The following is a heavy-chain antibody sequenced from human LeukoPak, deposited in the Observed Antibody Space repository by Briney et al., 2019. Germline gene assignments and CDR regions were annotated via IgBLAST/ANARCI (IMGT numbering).Heavy chain of an antibody. Sequence: SETLSLTCTVSGGSMNTYYWSWIRQPPGKGLEWIGYIYYSGSTNYNPSLKSRVTISVDTSKKQFSLKLSSVTAADTAVYYCARALRYCSGGSCHYDAFDIWGQGTMATVSS. D-gene: IGHD2-15*01. CDR3: ARALRYCSGGSCHYDAFDI. J-gene: IGHJ3*02. CDR2: IYYSGST. CDR1: GGSMNTYY. V-gene: IGHV4-59*01.